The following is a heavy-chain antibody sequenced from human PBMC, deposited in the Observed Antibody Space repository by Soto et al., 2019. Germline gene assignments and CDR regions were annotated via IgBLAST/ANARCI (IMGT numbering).Heavy chain of an antibody. D-gene: IGHD2-2*03. J-gene: IGHJ6*02. CDR1: GFTFSSYA. Sequence: GSLRLSCAASGFTFSSYAIHWVRQAPGKGLAWVAVISYDGSKKYYADSVKGRFILSRDNSKNTLYLQMNSLRAEDTAVYYCAKSLDIVAVPASMGEHYYYGMDVWGQGTTVTVSS. CDR2: ISYDGSKK. CDR3: AKSLDIVAVPASMGEHYYYGMDV. V-gene: IGHV3-30*18.